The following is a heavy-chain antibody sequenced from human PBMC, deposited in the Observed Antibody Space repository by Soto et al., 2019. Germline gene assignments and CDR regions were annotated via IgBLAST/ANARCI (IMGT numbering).Heavy chain of an antibody. CDR2: INSDGGST. CDR1: GFTFSTFW. V-gene: IGHV3-74*01. Sequence: EVQLVESGGGLVQPGGSLRLSCEASGFTFSTFWMHWVRQAPGKGLVWVSRINSDGGSTNYADSLKGRVTISRDNAKNMLYLLMNSLRAEDTAVYYCARDFEYWGQGTLVTVSS. CDR3: ARDFEY. J-gene: IGHJ4*02.